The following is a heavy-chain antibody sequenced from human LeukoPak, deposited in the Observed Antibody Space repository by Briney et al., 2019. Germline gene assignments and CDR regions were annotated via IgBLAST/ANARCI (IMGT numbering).Heavy chain of an antibody. CDR3: AKDKEEGQYQLLFDY. CDR1: VFTFDDYA. D-gene: IGHD2-2*01. V-gene: IGHV3-43D*03. CDR2: ISWDGGRT. J-gene: IGHJ4*02. Sequence: GGALRLSCVPSVFTFDDYAMRWVRHAPGKGRGWVSLISWDGGRTYYADSVKGRFTISRDNSKNSLYLQMNSLRAEDTALYYCAKDKEEGQYQLLFDYWGQGTLVTVST.